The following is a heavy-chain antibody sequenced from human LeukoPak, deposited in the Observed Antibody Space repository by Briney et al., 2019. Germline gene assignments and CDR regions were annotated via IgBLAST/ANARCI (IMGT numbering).Heavy chain of an antibody. V-gene: IGHV3-7*01. J-gene: IGHJ3*02. CDR2: INQGGSAK. CDR3: ARPHYSGSYHDAFDI. Sequence: GGSLRLPCAASGFTFSTYWMSWVRQAPGKGLEWVANINQGGSAKYYVDSVKGRFTIARDNAKNSLYLQMNSLRAEDTAVYYCARPHYSGSYHDAFDIWGQGTGVSVSS. D-gene: IGHD1-26*01. CDR1: GFTFSTYW.